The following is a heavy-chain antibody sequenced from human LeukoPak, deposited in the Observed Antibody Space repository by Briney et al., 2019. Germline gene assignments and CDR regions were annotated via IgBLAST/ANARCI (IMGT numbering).Heavy chain of an antibody. V-gene: IGHV3-30*04. J-gene: IGHJ4*02. CDR2: TSYDETVK. D-gene: IGHD1-26*01. Sequence: GGSLRLSCAASGFTFNYAMHWVRQAPGKGLEGVAGTSYDETVKYYADSAKGRFTISRDNSKNSLYLQMNSLRNQDTAVYYCAREGIAGAVHFDLWGQGTPVTVSS. CDR3: AREGIAGAVHFDL. CDR1: GFTFNYA.